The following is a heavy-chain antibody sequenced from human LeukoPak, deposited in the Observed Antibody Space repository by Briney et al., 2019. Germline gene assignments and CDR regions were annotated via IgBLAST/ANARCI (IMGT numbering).Heavy chain of an antibody. CDR2: IYYSGST. Sequence: SETLSLTCTVSGGSISSGDYYWSWIRQPPGKGLEWIGYIYYSGSTYYNPSLKSRVTISVDTPKNQFSLKLSSVTAADTAVYYCARGAAADQFDYWGQGTLVTVSS. J-gene: IGHJ4*02. CDR1: GGSISSGDYY. D-gene: IGHD6-13*01. CDR3: ARGAAADQFDY. V-gene: IGHV4-30-4*01.